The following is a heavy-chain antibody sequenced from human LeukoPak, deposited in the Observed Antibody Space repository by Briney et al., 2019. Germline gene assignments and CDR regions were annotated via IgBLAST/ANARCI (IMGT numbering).Heavy chain of an antibody. Sequence: ASVKVSCKASGYTFTSYYMHWVRQAPGQGLEWMGIINPSGGRTSYAQKFQGRVTMTRDTSTSTVYMELSSLRSEDTAVYYCASSSWARAFDIWGQGTMVTVSS. V-gene: IGHV1-46*03. D-gene: IGHD6-13*01. CDR2: INPSGGRT. CDR1: GYTFTSYY. CDR3: ASSSWARAFDI. J-gene: IGHJ3*02.